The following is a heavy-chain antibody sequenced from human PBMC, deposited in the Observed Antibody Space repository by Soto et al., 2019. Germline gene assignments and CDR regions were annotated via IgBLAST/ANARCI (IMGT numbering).Heavy chain of an antibody. CDR1: EFTFGDYA. J-gene: IGHJ6*03. V-gene: IGHV3-49*03. CDR3: TRAPRRYGEYRYYYMDV. CDR2: IRSKAYGGTV. D-gene: IGHD4-17*01. Sequence: PGGSLRLSCTASEFTFGDYAVSWFRQAPGEGLEWVGFIRSKAYGGTVEYAASVRGRFTISRDDSKSIAYLQMNSLKAEDTAVYYCTRAPRRYGEYRYYYMDVWGKGNTVTFSS.